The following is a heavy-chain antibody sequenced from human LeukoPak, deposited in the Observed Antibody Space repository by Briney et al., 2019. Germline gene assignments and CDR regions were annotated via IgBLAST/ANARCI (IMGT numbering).Heavy chain of an antibody. CDR2: INHSGST. J-gene: IGHJ4*02. V-gene: IGHV4-39*07. Sequence: SETLSLTCTVSGGSISSSSYYWGWIRQPPGKGLEWIGEINHSGSTNYNPSLKSRVTISVDTSKNQFSLKLSSVTAADTAVYYCARGVVVTAIPFDYWGQGTLVTVSS. CDR1: GGSISSSSYY. D-gene: IGHD2-21*02. CDR3: ARGVVVTAIPFDY.